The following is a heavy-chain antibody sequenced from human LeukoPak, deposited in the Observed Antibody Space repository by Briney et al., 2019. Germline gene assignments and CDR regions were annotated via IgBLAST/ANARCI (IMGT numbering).Heavy chain of an antibody. CDR2: ITGSGNST. CDR1: GFTFSNYA. CDR3: ARELFDFDY. D-gene: IGHD3-10*01. J-gene: IGHJ4*02. V-gene: IGHV3-23*01. Sequence: GGSLRLSCAVSGFTFSNYAMTWVRQAPGKGLEWVSEITGSGNSTYYAGSVKGRFTISRDNSKNTLYLQMNSLRAEDTAVYYCARELFDFDYWGQGTLVNASS.